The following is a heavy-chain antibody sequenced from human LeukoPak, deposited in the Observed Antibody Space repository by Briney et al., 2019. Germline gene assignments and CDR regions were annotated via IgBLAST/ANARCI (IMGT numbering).Heavy chain of an antibody. D-gene: IGHD5-18*01. J-gene: IGHJ4*02. CDR1: GFTFSSYA. CDR2: ISVSGGST. CDR3: AKVVGSDTAKVYFDY. V-gene: IGHV3-23*01. Sequence: GGSLRLSCTASGFTFSSYAMSWVRQAPGKGLEWVSAISVSGGSTYYADSVKGRFTISRDNSKNTLYLQLNSLRAEDTAVYYCAKVVGSDTAKVYFDYWGQGTLVTVSS.